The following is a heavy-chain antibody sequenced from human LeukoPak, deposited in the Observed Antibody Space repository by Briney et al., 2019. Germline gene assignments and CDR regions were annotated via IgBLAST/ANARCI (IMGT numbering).Heavy chain of an antibody. J-gene: IGHJ4*02. V-gene: IGHV3-23*01. CDR2: ISVSGDTT. Sequence: GASLRLSCAASGFTFTSYAMSWVRQAPGKGLEWVSAISVSGDTTYYAASEKGRFTISRDNSKNTPYLQMNSLRAEDTAVYCCAKVPNDYGVYDGLYCGQGALVTVSS. D-gene: IGHD4-17*01. CDR1: GFTFTSYA. CDR3: AKVPNDYGVYDGLY.